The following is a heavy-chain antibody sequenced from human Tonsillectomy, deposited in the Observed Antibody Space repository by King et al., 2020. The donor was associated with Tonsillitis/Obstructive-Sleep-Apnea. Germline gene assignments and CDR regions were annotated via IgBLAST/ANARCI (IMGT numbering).Heavy chain of an antibody. V-gene: IGHV3-30*04. D-gene: IGHD2-2*02. CDR3: ARDRDCSSTSCYNAFDI. Sequence: VQLVESGGGVVQPGRSLRLSCAASGFTFSTYAMHWVRQAPGKGLEWVAVISYDGSNNYYADSVTGRFTISRDNSKNTLYLQMNSLRAEDTAVYYCARDRDCSSTSCYNAFDIWGQGTMVTVSS. J-gene: IGHJ3*02. CDR2: ISYDGSNN. CDR1: GFTFSTYA.